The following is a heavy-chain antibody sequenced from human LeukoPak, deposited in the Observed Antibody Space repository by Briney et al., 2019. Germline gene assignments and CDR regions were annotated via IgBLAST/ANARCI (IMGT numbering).Heavy chain of an antibody. J-gene: IGHJ4*02. CDR3: ARGIVGATDFDY. D-gene: IGHD1-26*01. Sequence: ASVKVSCKASGYTFTGYYMHWVRQAPGQALEWMGRINPNSGVTNYAQKFQGRVTMTGDTSISTAYMELSRLRSDDTAVYYCARGIVGATDFDYWGQGTLVTVSS. CDR2: INPNSGVT. CDR1: GYTFTGYY. V-gene: IGHV1-2*06.